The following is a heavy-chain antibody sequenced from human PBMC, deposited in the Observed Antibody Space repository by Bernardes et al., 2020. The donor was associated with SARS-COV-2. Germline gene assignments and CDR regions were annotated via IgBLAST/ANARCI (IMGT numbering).Heavy chain of an antibody. CDR1: GYTFTGYY. V-gene: IGHV1-2*02. Sequence: ASMKVSCKASGYTFTGYYMHWVRQAPGQGLEWMGWINPNSGGTNYAQKFQGRVTMTRDTSISTAYMELSRLRSDDTAVYYWARARITSFGVVVRNYGMDVWGQGTNVTVSS. CDR3: ARARITSFGVVVRNYGMDV. CDR2: INPNSGGT. J-gene: IGHJ6*02. D-gene: IGHD3-3*01.